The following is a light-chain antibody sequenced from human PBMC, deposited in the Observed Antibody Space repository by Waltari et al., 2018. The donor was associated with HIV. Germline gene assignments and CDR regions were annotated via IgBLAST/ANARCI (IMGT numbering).Light chain of an antibody. CDR3: ATWDDSLNAYV. Sequence: QSVLTQPPSASGTPGQRVSISCSGNSSNVGINSVNWFQQLPETAPKLLIFSTNYRPSGVPDRFSASKSGTSASLAISGLRSEDEADYYCATWDDSLNAYVFGTGTTVTVL. V-gene: IGLV1-44*01. CDR1: SSNVGINS. J-gene: IGLJ1*01. CDR2: STN.